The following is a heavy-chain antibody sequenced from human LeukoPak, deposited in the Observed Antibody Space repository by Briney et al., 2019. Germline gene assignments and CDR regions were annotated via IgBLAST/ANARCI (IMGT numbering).Heavy chain of an antibody. Sequence: GGSLRLSCAASGFTFSIYSMSWVRQAPGKGLEWVSAISGSGGSTYYADSVKGRFTISRDNSKNTLYLQMNSLRAEDTAVYYCAKDSLNWDFDYWGQGTLVTVSS. CDR1: GFTFSIYS. V-gene: IGHV3-23*01. CDR3: AKDSLNWDFDY. J-gene: IGHJ4*02. D-gene: IGHD7-27*01. CDR2: ISGSGGST.